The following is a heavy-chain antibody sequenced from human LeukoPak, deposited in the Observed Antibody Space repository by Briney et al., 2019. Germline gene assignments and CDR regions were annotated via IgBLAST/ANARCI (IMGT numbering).Heavy chain of an antibody. Sequence: GGSLRLSCAASGFTISSYGMHWVRQTPGKGLEGVAFIHSDGINKYYPDSVKGRFTISRDNSKNTLYLQMNSLRAEDTAVYYCAYSSLSTWGQGTLVTVSS. CDR1: GFTISSYG. CDR2: IHSDGINK. V-gene: IGHV3-30*02. D-gene: IGHD6-19*01. CDR3: AYSSLST. J-gene: IGHJ4*02.